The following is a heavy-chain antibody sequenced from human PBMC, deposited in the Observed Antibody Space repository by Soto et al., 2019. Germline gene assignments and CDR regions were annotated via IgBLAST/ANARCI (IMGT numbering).Heavy chain of an antibody. V-gene: IGHV4-59*01. CDR3: ASSRDGYNSY. J-gene: IGHJ4*02. D-gene: IGHD5-12*01. CDR2: IYYSGST. CDR1: GGSISSYY. Sequence: SETLSLTCTVSGGSISSYYWSWIRQPPGKGLEWIGYIYYSGSTNYNPSLKSRVTISVDTSKNQFSLKLSSVTAADTAVYYCASSRDGYNSYWGQGTLVTVSS.